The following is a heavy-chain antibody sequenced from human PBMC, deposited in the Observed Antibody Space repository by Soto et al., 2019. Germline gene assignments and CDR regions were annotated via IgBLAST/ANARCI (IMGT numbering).Heavy chain of an antibody. J-gene: IGHJ4*02. CDR2: ISSSGGST. D-gene: IGHD2-2*01. CDR1: GFTFSSYA. Sequence: PGGSLRLSCAASGFTFSSYAMNWVRQAPGKGLEWVSAISSSGGSTYYADSVKGRFTISRDNSKNTLYLQMNTLRAEYTAVYYCAKPRPDQLLCLVDYWGQGTLVTVSS. CDR3: AKPRPDQLLCLVDY. V-gene: IGHV3-23*01.